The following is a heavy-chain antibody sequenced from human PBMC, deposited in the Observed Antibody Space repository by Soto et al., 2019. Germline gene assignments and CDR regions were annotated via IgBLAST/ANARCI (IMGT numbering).Heavy chain of an antibody. J-gene: IGHJ4*02. CDR3: ARDYYGSFDY. D-gene: IGHD3-10*01. CDR2: ISSSSSTI. V-gene: IGHV3-48*01. Sequence: EVQLVESGGGLVQPGGSLRLSCAASGFTFSSYSMNWVRQAPGKGLEGVSYISSSSSTIYYADSVKGRFTISRDNAKNSLYLQMNSLRAEDTAVYYCARDYYGSFDYWGQGTLVTVSS. CDR1: GFTFSSYS.